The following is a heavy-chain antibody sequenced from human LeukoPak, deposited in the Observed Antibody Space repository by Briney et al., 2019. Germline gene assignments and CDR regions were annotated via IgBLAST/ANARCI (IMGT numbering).Heavy chain of an antibody. CDR2: ISGSGGST. V-gene: IGHV3-23*01. D-gene: IGHD2-21*02. CDR1: GFTFSSYA. J-gene: IGHJ3*02. Sequence: GGSLRLSCAASGFTFSSYAMGWVRQAPGKGLDWVSAISGSGGSTYYADSVKGRFTISRDNSKNTLYLQMNSLRAEDTAVYYCAKDRTDIVVVTGLDIWGQGTMVTVSS. CDR3: AKDRTDIVVVTGLDI.